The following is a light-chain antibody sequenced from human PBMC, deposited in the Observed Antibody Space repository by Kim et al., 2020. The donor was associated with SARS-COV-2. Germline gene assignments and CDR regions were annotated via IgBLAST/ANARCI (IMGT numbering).Light chain of an antibody. V-gene: IGKV2-30*02. J-gene: IGKJ1*01. CDR2: KVS. CDR1: QSLVPSDGNTI. CDR3: MQSTHGPHT. Sequence: PASISCRSSQSLVPSDGNTIWIWNQQRPGRSPRRLIYKVSNRDSGVPDRFSGSGSGTDFTLKIRRVEAEDVGVYYCMQSTHGPHTFGQGTKVEFK.